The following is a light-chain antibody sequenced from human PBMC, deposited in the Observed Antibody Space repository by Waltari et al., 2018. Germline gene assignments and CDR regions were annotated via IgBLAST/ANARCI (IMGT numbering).Light chain of an antibody. J-gene: IGLJ3*02. CDR1: SGHSSNI. V-gene: IGLV4-69*01. CDR2: VNSDGSH. CDR3: QTGGHGTWV. Sequence: QLVLTQSPSASASLGASVRLTCTLDSGHSSNIIAWHQQQPEKGPRYLMKVNSDGSHSKGDEIPDRFSGSRSGAERYLTISSVHSEDEADSYCQTGGHGTWVFGGETKLTVL.